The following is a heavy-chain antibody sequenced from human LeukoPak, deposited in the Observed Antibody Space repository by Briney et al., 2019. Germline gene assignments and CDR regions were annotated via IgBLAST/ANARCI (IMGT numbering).Heavy chain of an antibody. CDR3: ARGSGYSGSYYFDY. J-gene: IGHJ4*02. D-gene: IGHD6-13*01. CDR2: INHSGST. Sequence: SETLSLTCAVYGGSFSGYYWSWIRQPPGKGLEWIGEINHSGSTNYNPSLKSRVTISVDTSKNQFSLKLSSVTAAATAVYYCARGSGYSGSYYFDYWGQGTLVTVSS. V-gene: IGHV4-34*01. CDR1: GGSFSGYY.